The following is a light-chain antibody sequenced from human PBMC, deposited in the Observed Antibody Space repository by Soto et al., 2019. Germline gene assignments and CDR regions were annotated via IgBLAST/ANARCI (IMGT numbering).Light chain of an antibody. CDR2: AAS. CDR1: QSVTSNF. J-gene: IGKJ1*01. V-gene: IGKV3-20*01. Sequence: EIVLTQSPGTLSVSPGERATLSCGGSQSVTSNFLAWYQQKPGQSPRLLISAASTRASDVPDRFSGSGSGTDFTLTITRLEPEDFAVYYCQQYGSLPWTFGQGTKVE. CDR3: QQYGSLPWT.